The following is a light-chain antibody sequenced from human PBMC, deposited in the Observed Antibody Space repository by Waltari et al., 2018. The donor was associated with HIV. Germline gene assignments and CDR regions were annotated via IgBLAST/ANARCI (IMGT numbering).Light chain of an antibody. CDR2: GAS. Sequence: EIVMTQSPATLSVSPGERATLSCRASQSVKSNLAWYQQKPGQAPRLLSYGASTRATGIPDRFSGSGSGAEFTLTISSLQAEDLAVYYCQQYNKWPPATFGQGTKVEIK. CDR3: QQYNKWPPAT. J-gene: IGKJ1*01. CDR1: QSVKSN. V-gene: IGKV3-15*01.